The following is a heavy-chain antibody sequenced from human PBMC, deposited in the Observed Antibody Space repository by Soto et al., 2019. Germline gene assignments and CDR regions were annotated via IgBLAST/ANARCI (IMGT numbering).Heavy chain of an antibody. D-gene: IGHD3-22*01. J-gene: IGHJ4*02. CDR2: ISGSGGTT. CDR3: AKSPKLISTSFDS. V-gene: IGHV3-23*01. CDR1: GFTFSSYA. Sequence: GGSLRLSCVASGFTFSSYALNWVRQAPGRGLEWVSAISGSGGTTYYADSVKGRFTISXGXXXXTXFXQXXXLRAXDAAIYYCAKSPKLISTSFDSWGQGSLVTVSS.